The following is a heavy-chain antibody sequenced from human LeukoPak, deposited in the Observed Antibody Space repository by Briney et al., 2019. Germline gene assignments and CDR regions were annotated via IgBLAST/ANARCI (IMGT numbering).Heavy chain of an antibody. CDR2: INHSGST. V-gene: IGHV4-34*01. Sequence: PAETLSLTCAVYVWSCSGYYWSWIRQPPWKGLEWIGGINHSGSTNYNPSLKSRVTISAEASKNQSSLKLSSATAADTAVYYCASTGQVAGTVDYWGQGTVVTVSS. J-gene: IGHJ4*02. CDR1: VWSCSGYY. D-gene: IGHD6-19*01. CDR3: ASTGQVAGTVDY.